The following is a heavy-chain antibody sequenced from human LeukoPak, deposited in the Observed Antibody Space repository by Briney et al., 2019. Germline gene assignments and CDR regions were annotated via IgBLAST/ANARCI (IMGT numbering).Heavy chain of an antibody. J-gene: IGHJ4*02. V-gene: IGHV1-8*02. Sequence: GASVKVSCKGSGGTFSSYAISWVRQAPGQGLEWMGWMNPNSGNTGYAQKFQGRVTMTRNTSISTAYMELSSLRSEDTAVYYCARGRTTVTTYYWGQGTLVNVSS. CDR2: MNPNSGNT. D-gene: IGHD4-17*01. CDR3: ARGRTTVTTYY. CDR1: GGTFSSYA.